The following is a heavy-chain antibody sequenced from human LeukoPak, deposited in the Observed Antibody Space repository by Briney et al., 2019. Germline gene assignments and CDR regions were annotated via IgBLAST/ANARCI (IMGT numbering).Heavy chain of an antibody. CDR2: ITGGGTT. J-gene: IGHJ4*02. V-gene: IGHV3-23*01. CDR1: GFTFSSYW. CDR3: AKVIALDTSMGIFDY. Sequence: SGGSLRLSCAASGFTFSSYWMSWVRQAPGKGLEWVSAITGGGTTYYADSVKGRLSISRDNSKNALFLQMSSLRAEDTAVYYCAKVIALDTSMGIFDYWGQGTLVTVSS. D-gene: IGHD5-18*01.